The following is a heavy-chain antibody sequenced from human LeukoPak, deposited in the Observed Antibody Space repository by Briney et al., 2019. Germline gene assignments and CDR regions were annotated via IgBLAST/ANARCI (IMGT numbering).Heavy chain of an antibody. J-gene: IGHJ4*02. Sequence: ASVKVSCKASGYTFTGYYMHWVRQAPGQGLEWMGRINPNSGGTNYAQKFQGRVTMTRDTSISTAYMELSRLRSDDTAVYYCARVAVPAAPYFDYWGQGTLVTVSS. CDR3: ARVAVPAAPYFDY. V-gene: IGHV1-2*06. CDR2: INPNSGGT. CDR1: GYTFTGYY. D-gene: IGHD2-2*01.